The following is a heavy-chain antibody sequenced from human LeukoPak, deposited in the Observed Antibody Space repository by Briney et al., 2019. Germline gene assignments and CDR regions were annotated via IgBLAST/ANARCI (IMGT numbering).Heavy chain of an antibody. Sequence: SETLSLTCAVYGGSFSGYYWSWIRQPPGKGLEWIGEINHSGSTNYNPSLKSRVTISVDTSKNQFSLKLSSVTAADTAVYYCARAYCGGDCYLWFDPWGQGTLVTVSS. CDR1: GGSFSGYY. D-gene: IGHD2-21*02. CDR2: INHSGST. V-gene: IGHV4-34*01. J-gene: IGHJ5*02. CDR3: ARAYCGGDCYLWFDP.